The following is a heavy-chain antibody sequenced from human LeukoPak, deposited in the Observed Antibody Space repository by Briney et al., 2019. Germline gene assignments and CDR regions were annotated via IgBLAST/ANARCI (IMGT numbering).Heavy chain of an antibody. CDR1: GYTFTGYY. Sequence: ASVKVSCKASGYTFTGYYMHWVRQAPGQGLEWMGWINPNSGGTNYAQKFQGRVTMTRDTSISTAYMELSRLRSDDTAVYYCARDPRGYYGSGNWIGELDYWGQGTLVTVSS. J-gene: IGHJ4*02. D-gene: IGHD3-10*01. CDR2: INPNSGGT. CDR3: ARDPRGYYGSGNWIGELDY. V-gene: IGHV1-2*02.